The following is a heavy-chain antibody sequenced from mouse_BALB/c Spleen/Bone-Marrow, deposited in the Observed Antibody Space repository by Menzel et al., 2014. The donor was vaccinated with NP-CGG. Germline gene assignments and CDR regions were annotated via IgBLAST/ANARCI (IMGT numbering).Heavy chain of an antibody. CDR1: GFTFSNYG. Sequence: EVKLMESGGGLVKSGGSLKLSCAASGFTFSNYGMSWVRQTPEKRREWVATISGGGSYTFYSDSMKGRFTISRDNAKNNLYLQLSSLRSEDTALYYCARHAYYDQTEVSFVYWGQGTLVSVSA. V-gene: IGHV5-9-2*01. CDR2: ISGGGSYT. CDR3: ARHAYYDQTEVSFVY. D-gene: IGHD2-4*01. J-gene: IGHJ3*01.